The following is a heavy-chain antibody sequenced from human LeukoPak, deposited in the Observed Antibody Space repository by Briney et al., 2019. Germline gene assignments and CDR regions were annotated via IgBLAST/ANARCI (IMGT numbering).Heavy chain of an antibody. Sequence: PPETLSLTCAVYGGSFSGYYWSWIRQPPGKGLEWIGEINHSGSTNYNPSLKSRVTISVDTSKNRFSLKLSSVTAADTAVYYCARGRSDYLRYYFDHWGQGTLVTVSS. V-gene: IGHV4-34*01. J-gene: IGHJ4*02. CDR3: ARGRSDYLRYYFDH. CDR1: GGSFSGYY. CDR2: INHSGST. D-gene: IGHD3-22*01.